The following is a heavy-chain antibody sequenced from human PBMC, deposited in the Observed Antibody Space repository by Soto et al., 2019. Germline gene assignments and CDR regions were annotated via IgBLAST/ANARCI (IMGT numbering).Heavy chain of an antibody. V-gene: IGHV1-8*01. CDR3: ARGFYYYDSSGYYLVRAFDI. Sequence: ASVKVSCKASGYTFTGYDINWVRQATGQGLEWMGWMNPNSGNTGYAQKFQGRVTMTRNTSISTAYMELSSLRSEDTAVYCCARGFYYYDSSGYYLVRAFDIWGQGTMVTVSS. CDR2: MNPNSGNT. J-gene: IGHJ3*02. D-gene: IGHD3-22*01. CDR1: GYTFTGYD.